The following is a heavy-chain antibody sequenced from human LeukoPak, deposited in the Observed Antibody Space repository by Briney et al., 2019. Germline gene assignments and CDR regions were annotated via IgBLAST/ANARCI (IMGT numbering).Heavy chain of an antibody. D-gene: IGHD6-19*01. V-gene: IGHV3-23*01. J-gene: IGHJ4*02. CDR2: ISGSGAST. Sequence: HPGGSLRLSCAASGFTFSSYAMSWVRQAPGEGLEWVSAISGSGASTYYADSVKGRFTISRDNSKYTLYLQMNSLRAEDTAVYYCARDGASSGWSPFDYWGQGTLVTVSS. CDR3: ARDGASSGWSPFDY. CDR1: GFTFSSYA.